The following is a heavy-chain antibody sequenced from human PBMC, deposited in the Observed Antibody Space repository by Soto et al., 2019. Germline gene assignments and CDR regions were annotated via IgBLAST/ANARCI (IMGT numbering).Heavy chain of an antibody. D-gene: IGHD6-19*01. CDR3: ARHIAVPRTRGVDY. CDR1: GGSITTNW. V-gene: IGHV4-4*02. Sequence: QVHLQESGPGLVKPSGTLSLTCAVSGGSITTNWWSWVRQPPGKGLEWIGEIYHSGTTNYNPSLRGRVTLSVDKSNNQFSLNLNSVTAADSAIYYCARHIAVPRTRGVDYWGQGNLVTVSS. CDR2: IYHSGTT. J-gene: IGHJ4*02.